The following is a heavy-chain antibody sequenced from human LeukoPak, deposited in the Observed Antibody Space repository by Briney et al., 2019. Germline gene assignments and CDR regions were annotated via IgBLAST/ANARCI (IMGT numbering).Heavy chain of an antibody. CDR2: ISPNSGGT. CDR3: ASEAVVPAAMGGGY. J-gene: IGHJ4*02. Sequence: ASVKVSCKASGYTFTGYYMHWVRQAPGQGLEWMGWISPNSGGTNYAQKFQGRVTVTRDTSISTAYMELSRLRSDDTAVYYCASEAVVPAAMGGGYWGQGTLVTVSS. D-gene: IGHD2-2*01. CDR1: GYTFTGYY. V-gene: IGHV1-2*02.